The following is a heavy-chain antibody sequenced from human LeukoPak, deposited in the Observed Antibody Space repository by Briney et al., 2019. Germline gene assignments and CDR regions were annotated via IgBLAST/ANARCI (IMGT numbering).Heavy chain of an antibody. CDR2: ISGSTGKT. J-gene: IGHJ6*02. CDR1: GFTFSSYS. Sequence: PGGSLRLSCAASGFTFSSYSMSWVRQAPGKGLEWVSAISGSTGKTFYADSVKGRFAISGDDSKNTLYLQMNSLRAEDTAVYYCAKGAFRGMDVWGQGTTVTVSS. CDR3: AKGAFRGMDV. V-gene: IGHV3-23*01. D-gene: IGHD2/OR15-2a*01.